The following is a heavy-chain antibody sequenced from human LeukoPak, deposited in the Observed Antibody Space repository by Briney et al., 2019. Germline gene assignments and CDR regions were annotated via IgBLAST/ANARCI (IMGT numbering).Heavy chain of an antibody. CDR1: GGSFSGYY. J-gene: IGHJ4*02. V-gene: IGHV4-34*01. CDR2: INHSGST. Sequence: SETLSLTCAVYGGSFSGYYWSWIRQPPGKGLEWIGEINHSGSTNYNPSLKSRGTISVDTSKNQFSLKLSSVTAADTAVYYCARGLAHYDFWSGYSSLGDQYYFDYWGQGTLVTVSS. CDR3: ARGLAHYDFWSGYSSLGDQYYFDY. D-gene: IGHD3-3*01.